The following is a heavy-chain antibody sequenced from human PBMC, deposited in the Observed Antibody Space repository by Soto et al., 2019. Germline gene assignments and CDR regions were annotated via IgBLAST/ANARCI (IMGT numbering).Heavy chain of an antibody. V-gene: IGHV3-23*01. J-gene: IGHJ6*03. CDR2: ISGSGGST. CDR3: AKYVAGYYYMDV. D-gene: IGHD6-19*01. Sequence: GGSLRLSCAASGFTFSSYAMSWVRQAPGKGLEWVSGISGSGGSTYYADSVKGRFTISRDNAKNTLYLQMNSLRAEDTAVYYCAKYVAGYYYMDVWGKGTTVTVSS. CDR1: GFTFSSYA.